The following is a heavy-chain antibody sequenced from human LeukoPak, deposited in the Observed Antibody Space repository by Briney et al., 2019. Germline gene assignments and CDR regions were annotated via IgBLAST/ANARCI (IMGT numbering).Heavy chain of an antibody. V-gene: IGHV4-31*02. CDR1: GGSLRTGGHY. CDR2: IYYSGST. J-gene: IGHJ3*02. D-gene: IGHD1-26*01. CDR3: ARGGRGAFDI. Sequence: PSETLSLTCIDPGGSLRTGGHYWSWIRQHPGKGLEWIGYIYYSGSTFYNPSLKSRVTISIDTSKNQFSLKLISVTAADTAVYYCARGGRGAFDIWGQGTKVTVSP.